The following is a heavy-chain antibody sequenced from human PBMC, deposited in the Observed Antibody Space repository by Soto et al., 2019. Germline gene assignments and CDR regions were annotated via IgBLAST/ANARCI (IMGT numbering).Heavy chain of an antibody. CDR2: FYYSVST. CDR1: GGSISSNNW. CDR3: ARHSPPMYDILTGTTLDPYYGMDV. J-gene: IGHJ6*02. D-gene: IGHD3-9*01. V-gene: IGHV4-59*08. Sequence: SETLSLTCAVSGGSISSNNWWSWIRQPPGKGLEWIGYFYYSVSTNYNPSLKSRVTISVDTSKNQFSLKLSSVTAADTAVYYCARHSPPMYDILTGTTLDPYYGMDVWGQGTTVTVSS.